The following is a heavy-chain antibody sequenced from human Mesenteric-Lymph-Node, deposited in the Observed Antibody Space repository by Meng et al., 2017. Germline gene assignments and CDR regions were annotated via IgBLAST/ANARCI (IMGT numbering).Heavy chain of an antibody. CDR1: GFTFSNHA. D-gene: IGHD3-10*01. J-gene: IGHJ4*02. CDR3: ARGHLSGDFASGWD. V-gene: IGHV3-23*01. Sequence: GGSLRLSCVGSGFTFSNHAMSWVRQAPGKGLEWVSTINSRGGTTYYADSAKGRFTVSRDNAKNSLYLQMNSLRAEDTALYYCARGHLSGDFASGWDWGQGTLVTVSS. CDR2: INSRGGTT.